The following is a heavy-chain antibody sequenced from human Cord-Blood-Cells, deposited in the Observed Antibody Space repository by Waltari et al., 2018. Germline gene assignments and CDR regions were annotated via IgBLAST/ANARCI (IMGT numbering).Heavy chain of an antibody. CDR1: GGSFRGYY. CDR3: ARVGRYSSGWYTGGSDY. D-gene: IGHD6-19*01. J-gene: IGHJ4*02. Sequence: QVQLQQWGAGLLKPSETLSLTCAVYGGSFRGYYWSWIRQPPGKGLEWIGEINHSGSTNYNPSLKSRVTISVDTSKNQFSLKLSSVTAADTAVYYCARVGRYSSGWYTGGSDYWGQGTLVTVSS. CDR2: INHSGST. V-gene: IGHV4-34*01.